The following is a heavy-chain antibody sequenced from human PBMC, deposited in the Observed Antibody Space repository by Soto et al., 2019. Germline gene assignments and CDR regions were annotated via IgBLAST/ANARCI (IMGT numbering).Heavy chain of an antibody. CDR3: VHRVDLWT. Sequence: QITLKESGPTLVKPTQTLTLTCTFSGFSLSTSGVGVGWIGKPPGKALEWLALIYWDNDRRYSPSLKNRLTITKDTSKNQVVLTMTNMDPVDTATYYCVHRVDLWTWGQGTLVTVSS. J-gene: IGHJ5*02. D-gene: IGHD3-10*01. CDR1: GFSLSTSGVG. CDR2: IYWDNDR. V-gene: IGHV2-5*02.